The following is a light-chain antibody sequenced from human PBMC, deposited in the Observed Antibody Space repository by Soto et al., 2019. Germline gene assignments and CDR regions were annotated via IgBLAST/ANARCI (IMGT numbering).Light chain of an antibody. CDR1: QSITTC. V-gene: IGKV1-5*01. J-gene: IGKJ1*01. Sequence: EIQMTQSPSTLSASVGDRATITCRASQSITTCLAWYQQKPGQAPRLLIYDASSLESGVPSGFSGSGSGTEFTLTISSLQPDDFATYYCQQYDSSPWTFGQGTKVEIK. CDR3: QQYDSSPWT. CDR2: DAS.